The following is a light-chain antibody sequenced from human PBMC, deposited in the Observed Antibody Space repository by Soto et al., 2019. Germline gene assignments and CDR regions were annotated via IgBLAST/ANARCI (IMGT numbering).Light chain of an antibody. CDR1: LDIGND. V-gene: IGKV1-17*01. J-gene: IGKJ1*01. CDR2: HTS. CDR3: LQHKSYPWT. Sequence: DIQVTQSPSSLSASIGDRVSITCRASLDIGNDLDWYQQKPGKAPKRLLDHTSTLQSGVPSRFSGAGSGAEFTLTINGLQSEDFATYFCLQHKSYPWTFGQGTKVDIK.